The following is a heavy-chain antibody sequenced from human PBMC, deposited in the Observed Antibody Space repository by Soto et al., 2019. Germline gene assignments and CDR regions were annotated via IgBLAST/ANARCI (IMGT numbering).Heavy chain of an antibody. J-gene: IGHJ5*02. Sequence: QVHLVQSGAEVKKPGSSVNVSCKASGGTFSNYAITWVRQAPGQGLEWVGRIIPIFGTTNVAQKFQGRVTLTADESTSTAYMELSGLRSDDTAVYYCAKDGGADGYFGNWLDPWGQGTRVTVSS. CDR1: GGTFSNYA. D-gene: IGHD5-12*01. CDR2: IIPIFGTT. CDR3: AKDGGADGYFGNWLDP. V-gene: IGHV1-69*15.